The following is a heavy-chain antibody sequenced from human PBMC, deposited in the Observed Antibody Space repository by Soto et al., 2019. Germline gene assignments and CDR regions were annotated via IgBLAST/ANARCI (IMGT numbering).Heavy chain of an antibody. CDR2: ISGSGGST. CDR3: AKGDGDYVFNYYYMDV. V-gene: IGHV3-23*01. CDR1: GFTFSSYA. J-gene: IGHJ6*03. D-gene: IGHD4-17*01. Sequence: PGGSLRLSCAASGFTFSSYAMSWVRQAPGKGLEWVSAISGSGGSTYYADSVKGRFTISRDNSKNTLYLQMNSLRAEDTAVYYCAKGDGDYVFNYYYMDVWGKGTTVTVSS.